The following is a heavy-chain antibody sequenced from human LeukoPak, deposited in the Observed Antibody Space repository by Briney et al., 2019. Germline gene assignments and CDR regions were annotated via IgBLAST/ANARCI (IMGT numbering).Heavy chain of an antibody. J-gene: IGHJ4*02. Sequence: SEGSLRLSCAASGFTFSSYAMSWVRQAPGKGLEWVSAISGSGGSTYYADSVKGRFTISRDNSKSTLYLQMNSLRAEDTAVYYCAKDKHYGDLWFDYWGQGTLVTVSS. D-gene: IGHD4-17*01. CDR1: GFTFSSYA. CDR3: AKDKHYGDLWFDY. V-gene: IGHV3-23*01. CDR2: ISGSGGST.